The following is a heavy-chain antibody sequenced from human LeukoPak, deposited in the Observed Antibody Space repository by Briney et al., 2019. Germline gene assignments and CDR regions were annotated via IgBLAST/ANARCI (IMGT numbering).Heavy chain of an antibody. V-gene: IGHV4-39*01. D-gene: IGHD5-18*01. J-gene: IGHJ4*02. Sequence: SETLSLTCTVSGXSISSSSYYWGWIRQPPGKGLDWIGSIYPSGTTYYNPSLKSRATISVDTSNNQFSLELSSVTAADTAVYYCARHRGYSYVYFDYWGQGILVTVSS. CDR3: ARHRGYSYVYFDY. CDR1: GXSISSSSYY. CDR2: IYPSGTT.